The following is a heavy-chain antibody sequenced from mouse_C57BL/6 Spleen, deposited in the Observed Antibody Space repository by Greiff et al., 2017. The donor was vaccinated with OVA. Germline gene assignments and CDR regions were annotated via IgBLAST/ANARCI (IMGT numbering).Heavy chain of an antibody. Sequence: EVKVVESGGGLVKPGGSLKLSCAASGFTFSSYAMSWVRQTPEKRLEWVATISDGGSYTYYPDNVKGRFTISRDNAKNNLYLQMSHLKSEDTAMYYCARDQGLDYGSYWYFDVWGTGTTVTVSS. V-gene: IGHV5-4*01. CDR3: ARDQGLDYGSYWYFDV. D-gene: IGHD1-1*01. CDR1: GFTFSSYA. J-gene: IGHJ1*03. CDR2: ISDGGSYT.